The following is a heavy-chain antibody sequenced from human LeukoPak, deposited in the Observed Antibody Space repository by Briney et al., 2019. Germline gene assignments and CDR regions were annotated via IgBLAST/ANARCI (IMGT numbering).Heavy chain of an antibody. CDR3: ARGGSVDCSSTSCYDSDY. CDR1: GGSFSGYY. CDR2: INHSGST. Sequence: SETLSLTCAVYGGSFSGYYWSWIRQPPGKGLEWIGEINHSGSTNYNPSLKSRVTISVDTSKNQFSLKLSSVTAADTAVYYCARGGSVDCSSTSCYDSDYWGQGTLVTVSS. J-gene: IGHJ4*02. V-gene: IGHV4-34*01. D-gene: IGHD2-2*01.